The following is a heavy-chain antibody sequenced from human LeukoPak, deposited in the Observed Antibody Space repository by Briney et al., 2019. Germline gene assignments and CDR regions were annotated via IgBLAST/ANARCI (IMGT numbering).Heavy chain of an antibody. CDR2: ISHGGNT. D-gene: IGHD3-22*01. CDR1: GYSITRNYY. V-gene: IGHV4-38-2*02. CDR3: ARGSHYYDSSGYYNWFDP. J-gene: IGHJ5*02. Sequence: SETLSLTCTVSGYSITRNYYWGWIRQPPGKGLEWIASISHGGNTYYNPSLQSRVTISLDTSKNQFSLKLSSVTAADTAVYFCARGSHYYDSSGYYNWFDPWGQGTLVTVSS.